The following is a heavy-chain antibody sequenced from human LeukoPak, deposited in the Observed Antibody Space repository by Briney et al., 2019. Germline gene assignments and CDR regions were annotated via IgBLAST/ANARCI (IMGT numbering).Heavy chain of an antibody. D-gene: IGHD4-23*01. V-gene: IGHV4-59*01. Sequence: SETLSLTCTVSGGSISSYYWSWIRQPPGKGLEWIGYIYYSGSTNYNPSLKSRVTISVDTSKNQFSLKLSSVTAADTAVYYCARDRYGANSPYDYWGQGTLVIVSS. CDR3: ARDRYGANSPYDY. CDR2: IYYSGST. CDR1: GGSISSYY. J-gene: IGHJ4*02.